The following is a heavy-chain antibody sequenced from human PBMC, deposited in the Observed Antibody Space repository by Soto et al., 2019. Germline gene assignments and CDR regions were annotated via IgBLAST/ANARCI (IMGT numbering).Heavy chain of an antibody. J-gene: IGHJ4*02. Sequence: PSETLSLTCTVSGGSISSGDYYWSWIRQPPGKGLEWIRYIYYSGSTYYNPSLKSRVTISVDTSKNQFSLKLSSVTAADTAVYYCARVRYYDSSGYYDFDYWGQGTLVTVSS. D-gene: IGHD3-22*01. CDR3: ARVRYYDSSGYYDFDY. CDR2: IYYSGST. CDR1: GGSISSGDYY. V-gene: IGHV4-30-4*01.